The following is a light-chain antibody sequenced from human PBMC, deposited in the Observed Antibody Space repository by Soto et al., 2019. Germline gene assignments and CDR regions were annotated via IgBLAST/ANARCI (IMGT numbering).Light chain of an antibody. CDR3: QQRSNWPPIT. J-gene: IGKJ5*01. CDR1: QSIGSN. Sequence: EIVMTQSPATLSVSPGERATLSCRASQSIGSNLAWYQQKPGQAPRLVIYASSIRASDFPARFSGSGSGTDFTLTINSLEPEDFAVYYCQQRSNWPPITFGQGTRLEIK. CDR2: ASS. V-gene: IGKV3-11*01.